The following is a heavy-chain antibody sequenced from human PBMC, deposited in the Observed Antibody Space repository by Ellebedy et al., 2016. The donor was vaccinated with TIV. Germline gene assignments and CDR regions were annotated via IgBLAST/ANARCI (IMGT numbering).Heavy chain of an antibody. V-gene: IGHV4-34*01. D-gene: IGHD3-10*01. CDR3: ARVRRELLWFAESQYFFDY. CDR2: VNHSGST. CDR1: GESFSGYY. J-gene: IGHJ4*02. Sequence: SEILSLTCAVYGESFSGYYWSWIRQPPGKGLDWIGEVNHSGSTTYNPSLKSRVTISVDTSKNQFSLKLSSVTAADTAVYYCARVRRELLWFAESQYFFDYWGQGTLVTVSS.